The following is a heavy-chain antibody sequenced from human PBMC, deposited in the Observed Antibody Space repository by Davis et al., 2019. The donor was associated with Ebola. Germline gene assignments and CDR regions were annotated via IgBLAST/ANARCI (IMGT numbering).Heavy chain of an antibody. CDR2: ISAYNGNT. J-gene: IGHJ4*02. Sequence: VSVKVSCKASGYTFTSYGISWVRQAPGQGLEWMGWISAYNGNTNYAQKLQGRVTMTTDTSTSTAYMELRSLRSDDTDVYYCARGLGYCSSTSCSGEAVAGFGGYWGQGTLVTVSS. V-gene: IGHV1-18*01. D-gene: IGHD2-2*01. CDR1: GYTFTSYG. CDR3: ARGLGYCSSTSCSGEAVAGFGGY.